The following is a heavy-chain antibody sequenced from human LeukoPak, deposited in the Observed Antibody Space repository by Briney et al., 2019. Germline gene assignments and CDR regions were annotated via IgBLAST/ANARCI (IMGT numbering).Heavy chain of an antibody. CDR1: GYTFTGYY. CDR3: ARVLDYYYYYGMDV. CDR2: INPNSGGT. Sequence: ASVKVSCKASGYTFTGYYIHWVRQAPGQGLEWMGWINPNSGGTNYAQKFQGRVTMTRDTSISTAYMELSRLRSDDTAVYYCARVLDYYYYYGMDVWGQGTTVTVSS. J-gene: IGHJ6*02. V-gene: IGHV1-2*02.